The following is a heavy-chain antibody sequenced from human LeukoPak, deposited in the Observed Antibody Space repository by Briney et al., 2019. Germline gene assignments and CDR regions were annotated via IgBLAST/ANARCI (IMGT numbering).Heavy chain of an antibody. Sequence: GASVKVSCKASGYTFTSYAMNWVRQAPGQGLEWMGWINTNTGNPTYAQGFTGRFVFSLDTSVSTAYLQISSPKAEDTAVYYCAREMITFGPRPDDAFDIWGQGTMVTVSS. V-gene: IGHV7-4-1*02. CDR3: AREMITFGPRPDDAFDI. D-gene: IGHD3-16*01. CDR2: INTNTGNP. J-gene: IGHJ3*02. CDR1: GYTFTSYA.